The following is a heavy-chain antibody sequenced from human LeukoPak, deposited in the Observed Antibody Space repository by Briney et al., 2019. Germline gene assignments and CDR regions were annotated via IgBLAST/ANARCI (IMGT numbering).Heavy chain of an antibody. CDR1: GVSIGSTHYY. CDR2: VYFSGST. V-gene: IGHV4-61*02. J-gene: IGHJ5*02. CDR3: VKDGGHTALDP. D-gene: IGHD3-16*01. Sequence: PSETLSLTCTVSGVSIGSTHYYWGWIRQPAGKGLEWIGRVYFSGSTNYIPSLKGRVTISVDTSKNQFALSLMSVTAADTAVYYCVKDGGHTALDPWGQGTQVTVSS.